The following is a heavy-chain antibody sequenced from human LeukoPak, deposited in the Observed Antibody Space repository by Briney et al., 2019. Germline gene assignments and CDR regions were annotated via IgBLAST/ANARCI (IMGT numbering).Heavy chain of an antibody. J-gene: IGHJ4*02. CDR2: IIPILGIA. Sequence: SVKVSCKASGGTFSSYAISCVRQAPGQGLEWMGRIIPILGIANYAQKFQGRVTITADKSTSTAYMELSSLRSEDTAVYYCANDLGIGCSSTSCYRGTRRPKTVDYWGQGTLVTVSS. CDR3: ANDLGIGCSSTSCYRGTRRPKTVDY. V-gene: IGHV1-69*04. D-gene: IGHD2-2*01. CDR1: GGTFSSYA.